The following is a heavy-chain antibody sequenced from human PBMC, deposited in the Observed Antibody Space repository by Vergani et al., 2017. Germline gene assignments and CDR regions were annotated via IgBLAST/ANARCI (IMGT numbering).Heavy chain of an antibody. V-gene: IGHV4-61*02. J-gene: IGHJ6*02. CDR1: GGSISSGSYY. CDR2: IYTSGST. CDR3: AREHMTTVRYYYGMDV. Sequence: QVQLQESGPGLVKPSQTLSLTCTVSGGSISSGSYYWSWIRQPAGKGLEWIGRIYTSGSTNYNPSLKSRVTISVDTPKNQFSLKLSSVAAADTAVYYCAREHMTTVRYYYGMDVWGQGTTVTVSS. D-gene: IGHD4-17*01.